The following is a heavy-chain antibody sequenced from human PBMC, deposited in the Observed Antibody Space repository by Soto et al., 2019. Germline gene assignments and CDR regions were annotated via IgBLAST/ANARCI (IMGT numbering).Heavy chain of an antibody. CDR1: GLTFSNAW. CDR3: TSYSRVGPTWC. D-gene: IGHD1-26*01. Sequence: GGSLRLSCAASGLTFSNAWMNWVRQTPGKGLEWVGRIKSKSDGGTTDYAAPVKGRFTISRDDSKSTLFLQMNSLRTQDTAVYYCTSYSRVGPTWCWGQGTLVTVSS. CDR2: IKSKSDGGTT. J-gene: IGHJ4*02. V-gene: IGHV3-15*07.